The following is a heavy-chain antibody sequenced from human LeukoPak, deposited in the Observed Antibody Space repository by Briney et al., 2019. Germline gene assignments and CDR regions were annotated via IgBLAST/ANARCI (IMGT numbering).Heavy chain of an antibody. CDR2: INTDGSTT. V-gene: IGHV3-74*01. Sequence: QPGRSLRLSCAASGFTFSSYGMHWVRQGPGKGLVWVSRINTDGSTTTYADSVKGRFTVSRDNGNNTLYLQMNSLRAEDTTVYYCAREISSSSGRAFDYWGQGTLVTVSS. J-gene: IGHJ4*02. CDR1: GFTFSSYG. D-gene: IGHD6-6*01. CDR3: AREISSSSGRAFDY.